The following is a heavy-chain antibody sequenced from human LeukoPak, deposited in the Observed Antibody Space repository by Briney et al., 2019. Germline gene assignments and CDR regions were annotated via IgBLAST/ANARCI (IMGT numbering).Heavy chain of an antibody. Sequence: GGSLRLFCAASGFTFSSYSMNWVRQAPGKGLEWVSSISSSSSYIYYADSVKGRFTISRDNAKNSLYLQMNSLRAEDTAVYYCARDDYGDYDNWFDPWGQGTLVTVSS. CDR2: ISSSSSYI. V-gene: IGHV3-21*01. CDR1: GFTFSSYS. CDR3: ARDDYGDYDNWFDP. J-gene: IGHJ5*02. D-gene: IGHD4-17*01.